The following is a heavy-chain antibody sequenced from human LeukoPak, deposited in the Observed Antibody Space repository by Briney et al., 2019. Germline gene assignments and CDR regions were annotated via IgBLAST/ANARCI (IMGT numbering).Heavy chain of an antibody. D-gene: IGHD6-13*01. J-gene: IGHJ4*02. CDR1: GFSFSTYG. CDR2: IWYDGISK. CDR3: ARDEKPGIAATGEFDY. Sequence: PGRSLRLSCAASGFSFSTYGMHWVRQAPGKGLEWVAVIWYDGISKYYADSVKGRFTISRDTSKNTLYLQMNSLRAEDTAVYSCARDEKPGIAATGEFDYWGQGALVTVSS. V-gene: IGHV3-33*01.